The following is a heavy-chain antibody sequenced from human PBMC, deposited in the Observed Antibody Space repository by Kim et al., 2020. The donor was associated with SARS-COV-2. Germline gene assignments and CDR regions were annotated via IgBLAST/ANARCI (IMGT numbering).Heavy chain of an antibody. CDR3: ARCLPRGGWLQLRSPYYYYYGMDV. CDR1: GYSFTSYW. Sequence: GESLKISCKGSGYSFTSYWIGWVRQMPGKGLEWMGIIYPGDSDTRYSPSFQGQVTISADKSISTAYLQWSSLKASDTAMYYCARCLPRGGWLQLRSPYYYYYGMDVWGQGTTVTVSS. CDR2: IYPGDSDT. J-gene: IGHJ6*02. D-gene: IGHD5-12*01. V-gene: IGHV5-51*01.